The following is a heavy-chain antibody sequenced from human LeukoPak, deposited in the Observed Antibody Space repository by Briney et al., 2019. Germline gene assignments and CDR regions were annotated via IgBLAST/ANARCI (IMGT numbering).Heavy chain of an antibody. V-gene: IGHV4-34*01. J-gene: IGHJ4*02. Sequence: SETLSLTCAVYGGSFSGYYWSWIRQPPGKGLEWIGEINHSGSTNYNPSLKSRVTISVDTPKSQFSLKLSSVTAAATAVYYCARAVSDQYGGQGTMVTASS. CDR3: ARAVSDQY. CDR2: INHSGST. CDR1: GGSFSGYY.